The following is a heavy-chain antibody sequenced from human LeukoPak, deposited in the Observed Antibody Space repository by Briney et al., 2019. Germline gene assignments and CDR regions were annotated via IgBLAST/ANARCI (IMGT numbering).Heavy chain of an antibody. CDR3: ARGVAANGRLDP. CDR2: ISPKSGGT. CDR1: GYSFTDYY. D-gene: IGHD2-15*01. J-gene: IGHJ5*02. V-gene: IGHV1-2*02. Sequence: ASVKVSCKTSGYSFTDYYIHWVRQAPGQGFEWLGWISPKSGGTNYAQKFQDSVSLTRDTSIDTAYIELASLRLDDTAIYYCARGVAANGRLDPWGQGTLITVSS.